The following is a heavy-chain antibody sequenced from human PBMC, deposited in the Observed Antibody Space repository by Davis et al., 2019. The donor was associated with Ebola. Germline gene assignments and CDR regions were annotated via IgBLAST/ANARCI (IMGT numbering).Heavy chain of an antibody. CDR2: IIPIFGTA. CDR3: AILSTSHAEGRLIWVDP. J-gene: IGHJ5*02. CDR1: GGTFSSYA. V-gene: IGHV1-69*13. D-gene: IGHD5/OR15-5a*01. Sequence: SVKVSCKASGGTFSSYAISWVRQAPGQGLEWMGGIIPIFGTANYAQKFQGRVTITADESTTTAYMELGSLRTEDTAVYYCAILSTSHAEGRLIWVDPWGQGTLVTVSS.